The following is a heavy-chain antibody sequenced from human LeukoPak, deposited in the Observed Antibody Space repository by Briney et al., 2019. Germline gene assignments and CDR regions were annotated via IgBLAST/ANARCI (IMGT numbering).Heavy chain of an antibody. CDR2: IISSSRYI. Sequence: GGSLRLSCAASGFTFSSYSMSWVRQAPGKGLEWVSFIISSSRYIYYADSVKGRFTISRDHAKNSLFLQTDSLRAEGTAVCFCASSSEWSQGTLVTVSS. CDR3: ASSSE. CDR1: GFTFSSYS. V-gene: IGHV3-21*01. J-gene: IGHJ4*02.